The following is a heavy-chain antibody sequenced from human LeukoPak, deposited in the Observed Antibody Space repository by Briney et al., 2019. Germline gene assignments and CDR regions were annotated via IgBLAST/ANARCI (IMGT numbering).Heavy chain of an antibody. D-gene: IGHD5-24*01. V-gene: IGHV1-46*01. CDR3: ARSGGYNFLPTGRQRDFDY. J-gene: IGHJ4*02. CDR2: INPSGGST. CDR1: GYTFTSYS. Sequence: ASVKVSCKASGYTFTSYSMHWVRQAPGQGLEWMGIINPSGGSTSYAQKFQGRVTMTRDMSTSTVYMELSSLRSEDTAVYYCARSGGYNFLPTGRQRDFDYWGRGTLVTVSS.